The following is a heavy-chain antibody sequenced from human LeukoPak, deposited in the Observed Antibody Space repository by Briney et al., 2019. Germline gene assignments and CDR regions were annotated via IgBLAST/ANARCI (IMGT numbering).Heavy chain of an antibody. CDR1: GGSISSYY. V-gene: IGHV4-4*07. Sequence: SETLSLTCTVSGGSISSYYWSWIRQPAGKGLEWIGRIYTSGSTNYNPSLKSRVTISVDTSKNQFSLKLSSVTAADTAVYYCARDEGRDLRALDAFDIWGQGTMVTISS. CDR3: ARDEGRDLRALDAFDI. J-gene: IGHJ3*02. CDR2: IYTSGST. D-gene: IGHD3-10*01.